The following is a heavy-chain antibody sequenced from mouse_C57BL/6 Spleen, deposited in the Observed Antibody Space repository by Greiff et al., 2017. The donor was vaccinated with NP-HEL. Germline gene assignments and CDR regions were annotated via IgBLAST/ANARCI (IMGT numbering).Heavy chain of an antibody. V-gene: IGHV1-64*01. D-gene: IGHD1-1*01. CDR3: AIYGSSDGWYFDV. Sequence: QVQLKESGAELVKPGASVKLSCKASGYTFTSYWMHWVKQRPGQGLEWIGMIHPNSGSTNYNEKFKSKATLTVDKSSSTAYMQLSSLTSEDSAVYYCAIYGSSDGWYFDVWGTGTTVTVSA. J-gene: IGHJ1*03. CDR2: IHPNSGST. CDR1: GYTFTSYW.